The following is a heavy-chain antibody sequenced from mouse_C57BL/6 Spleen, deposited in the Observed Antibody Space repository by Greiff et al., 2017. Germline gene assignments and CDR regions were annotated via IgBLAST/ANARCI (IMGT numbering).Heavy chain of an antibody. Sequence: VQLLESGAELVRPGASVKLSCKASGYTFTDYYINWVKQRPGQGLEWIARIYPGSGNTYYNEKFKGKATLTTEKSSSTAYMQLSSLTSEDSAVYFCAREGDYDDFDYWGQGTTLTVSS. J-gene: IGHJ2*01. D-gene: IGHD2-4*01. V-gene: IGHV1-76*01. CDR2: IYPGSGNT. CDR3: AREGDYDDFDY. CDR1: GYTFTDYY.